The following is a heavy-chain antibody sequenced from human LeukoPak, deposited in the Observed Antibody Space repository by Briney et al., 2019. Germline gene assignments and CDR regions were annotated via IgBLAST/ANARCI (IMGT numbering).Heavy chain of an antibody. Sequence: ASVKVSCKASGYTFTNYYMHWVRQAPGKGLEWMGGFDPEDGETIYAQKFQGRVTMTEDTSTDTAYMELSSLRSEDTAVYYCATGGTGYYFDYWGQGTLVTVSS. V-gene: IGHV1-24*01. D-gene: IGHD1-1*01. CDR1: GYTFTNYY. CDR3: ATGGTGYYFDY. CDR2: FDPEDGET. J-gene: IGHJ4*02.